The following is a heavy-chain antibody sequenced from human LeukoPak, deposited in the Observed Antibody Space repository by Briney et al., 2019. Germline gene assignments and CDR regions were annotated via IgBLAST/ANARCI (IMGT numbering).Heavy chain of an antibody. CDR2: ISAYNGNT. Sequence: ASVKVSCKASGYTFTSYGISWVRQAPGQGLEWMGWISAYNGNTNYAQKLRGRVTMTTDTSTSTAYMELRSLRSDDTAVYYCAREGAKYSSSWYSWFDPWGQGTLVTVSS. D-gene: IGHD6-13*01. CDR1: GYTFTSYG. V-gene: IGHV1-18*01. J-gene: IGHJ5*02. CDR3: AREGAKYSSSWYSWFDP.